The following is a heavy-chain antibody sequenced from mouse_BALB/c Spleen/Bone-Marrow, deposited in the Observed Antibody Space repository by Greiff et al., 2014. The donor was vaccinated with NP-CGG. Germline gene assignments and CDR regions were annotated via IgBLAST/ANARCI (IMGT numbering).Heavy chain of an antibody. CDR1: GYSFTGYF. D-gene: IGHD1-1*01. Sequence: EVQLQQSGPELVKPGASVKISCKASGYSFTGYFMNWVMQSHGKSLEWIGRINPYNGDAFYNQKFKGKATLTVDKSCSTAHMELRSLASEDSAVYYCTRVTTDWYFDVWGAGTTVTVSS. CDR2: INPYNGDA. V-gene: IGHV1-20*02. J-gene: IGHJ1*01. CDR3: TRVTTDWYFDV.